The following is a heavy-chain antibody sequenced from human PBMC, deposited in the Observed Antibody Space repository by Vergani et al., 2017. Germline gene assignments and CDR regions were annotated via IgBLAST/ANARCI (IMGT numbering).Heavy chain of an antibody. J-gene: IGHJ4*02. V-gene: IGHV4-34*02. CDR2: INNDGHT. Sequence: QVQLQQWGAGVVKPSGTLSLTCAVFGESFSSFYWSWIRQPPGKGLVWIGEINNDGHTNYNPSLESRVTVSRDTAKNQFSLNLMSVTAADTAMYYWAVRPRVNLVGGEIVTKRTLDYWSQGSLVTVSS. CDR1: GESFSSFY. CDR3: AVRPRVNLVGGEIVTKRTLDY. D-gene: IGHD3-10*01.